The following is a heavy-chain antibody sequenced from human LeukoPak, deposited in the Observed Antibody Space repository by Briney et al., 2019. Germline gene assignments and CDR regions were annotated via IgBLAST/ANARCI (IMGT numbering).Heavy chain of an antibody. D-gene: IGHD4-23*01. Sequence: GGSLRLSCAASGFTFNSYPMSWVRQAPGKGLEWVSAISPGGGSIHFSDSVRGRFTISRDNSKNTVYVQMNSLRAEDTAVYYCAKLRWEITHYWYFDLWGRGTLVTVSS. J-gene: IGHJ2*01. CDR1: GFTFNSYP. CDR3: AKLRWEITHYWYFDL. CDR2: ISPGGGSI. V-gene: IGHV3-23*01.